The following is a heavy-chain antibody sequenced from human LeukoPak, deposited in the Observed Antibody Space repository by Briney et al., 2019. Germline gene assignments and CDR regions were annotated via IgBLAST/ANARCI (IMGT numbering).Heavy chain of an antibody. CDR2: IYPGDSDT. V-gene: IGHV5-51*01. CDR3: ARTSGSGFHQGSFDS. J-gene: IGHJ4*02. Sequence: GESLKISCKGSGDSFSTYWIGWVRQMPGKGLEWMGIIYPGDSDTRYSPSFQGQVTISADKSISTAYLQWSSLKASDTAMYYCARTSGSGFHQGSFDSWGQGTPVTVSS. D-gene: IGHD3-22*01. CDR1: GDSFSTYW.